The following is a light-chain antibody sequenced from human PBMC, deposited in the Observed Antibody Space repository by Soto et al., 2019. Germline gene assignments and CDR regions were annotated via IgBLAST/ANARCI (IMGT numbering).Light chain of an antibody. CDR2: GAS. J-gene: IGKJ4*01. Sequence: EIVLTQSPGTLSLSPGERATLSCRASQSVISSYLAWYQQTPGQAHRLLIYGASSRATGLPERFSGSGSGTEFTLTISRLEPEDFAVYYCQQYCSSFLTFGGGTKVEIK. V-gene: IGKV3-20*01. CDR3: QQYCSSFLT. CDR1: QSVISSY.